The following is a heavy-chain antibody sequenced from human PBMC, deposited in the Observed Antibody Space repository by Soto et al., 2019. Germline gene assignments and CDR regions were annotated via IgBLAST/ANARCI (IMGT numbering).Heavy chain of an antibody. Sequence: LEWIGYIHNSGTTYYIPPLKSRVTMSVDTSKNQLSLKVTSVTAADTAVYYCARGVTFGGVIAPRFDPWGQGTLVTVSS. CDR2: IHNSGTT. D-gene: IGHD3-16*02. V-gene: IGHV4-31*02. J-gene: IGHJ5*02. CDR3: ARGVTFGGVIAPRFDP.